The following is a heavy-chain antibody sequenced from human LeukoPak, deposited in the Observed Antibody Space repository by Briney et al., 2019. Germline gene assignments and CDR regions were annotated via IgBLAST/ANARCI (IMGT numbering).Heavy chain of an antibody. CDR1: GFTLDDYA. Sequence: PGGSLRLSCVPSGFTLDDYAMHWGRQAPGKCLGLVSLISGGGDTTYHAYSVEGRFNISRDKAKNSLYLQMSRLRTEDTAFYYCVKDIGHRGYDPRTFENWGQGTLVTVAS. J-gene: IGHJ4*02. V-gene: IGHV3-43*02. CDR3: VKDIGHRGYDPRTFEN. CDR2: ISGGGDTT. D-gene: IGHD3-3*01.